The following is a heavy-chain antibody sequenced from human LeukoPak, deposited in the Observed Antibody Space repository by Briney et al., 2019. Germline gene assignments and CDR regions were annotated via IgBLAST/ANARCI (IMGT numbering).Heavy chain of an antibody. CDR3: ARTSSSGLVGGYYFDY. J-gene: IGHJ4*02. Sequence: PGGSLRLSCAASGFTFSNYAMNWVRQPPGKGLEWIGEIYHSGSTNYNPSLKSRVTISVDKSKNQFSLKLSSVTAADTAVYYCARTSSSGLVGGYYFDYWGQGTLVTVSS. CDR1: GFTFSNYAM. D-gene: IGHD6-19*01. V-gene: IGHV4-4*02. CDR2: IYHSGST.